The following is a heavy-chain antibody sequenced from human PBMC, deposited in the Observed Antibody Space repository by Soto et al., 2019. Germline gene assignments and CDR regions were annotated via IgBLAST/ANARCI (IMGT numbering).Heavy chain of an antibody. D-gene: IGHD4-17*01. J-gene: IGHJ4*02. V-gene: IGHV3-23*01. CDR2: ISGSGGST. CDR1: GFTFSSYA. CDR3: AKQTTTVATLDY. Sequence: EVQLLESGGDLVQPGGSLRLSCAASGFTFSSYAMSWVRQAPGKVLEWVSAISGSGGSTFYADSVKGRFTISRDNSKNTLYLQMNSLRGEDTAVYHCAKQTTTVATLDYWGQGTLVTVSS.